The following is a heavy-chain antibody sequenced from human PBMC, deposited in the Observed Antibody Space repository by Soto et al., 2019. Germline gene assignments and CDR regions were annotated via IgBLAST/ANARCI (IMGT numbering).Heavy chain of an antibody. CDR1: GYTFTNFG. CDR2: ISAYNGNT. V-gene: IGHV1-18*01. Sequence: QVQLVQSGAEVKKPGASVKVSCKASGYTFTNFGMSWVRQAPGQGLEWMGWISAYNGNTKYAQNCHGRDTMTAETATSTAYMERRRLRSDGTAVYYCAGGGTQIDYWGQRTLVTVSS. D-gene: IGHD3-16*01. CDR3: AGGGTQIDY. J-gene: IGHJ4*02.